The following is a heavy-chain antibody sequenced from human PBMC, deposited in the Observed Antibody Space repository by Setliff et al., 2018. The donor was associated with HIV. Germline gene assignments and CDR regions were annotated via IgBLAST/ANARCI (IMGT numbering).Heavy chain of an antibody. J-gene: IGHJ6*02. CDR2: IGPNFGHT. CDR1: GYTFTTYG. V-gene: IGHV1-18*01. CDR3: ARLGSGWSDSYYYAMDI. D-gene: IGHD6-19*01. Sequence: GASVKVSCKASGYTFTTYGISWVRQAPGHGLEWMGWIGPNFGHTNYAQNFLGRVTMTIDTSTSRAYMELRSLRSDDTAMYFCARLGSGWSDSYYYAMDIWGQGTTVTVSS.